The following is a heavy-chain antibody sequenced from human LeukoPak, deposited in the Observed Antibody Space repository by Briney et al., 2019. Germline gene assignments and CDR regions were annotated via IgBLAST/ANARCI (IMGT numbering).Heavy chain of an antibody. D-gene: IGHD4-17*01. CDR2: IDSNGSYT. CDR3: AKISTVTANFDH. J-gene: IGHJ4*02. CDR1: GFVFGNYS. V-gene: IGHV3-23*01. Sequence: GASLRLSCAASGFVFGNYSMGSVRLAPGNGLGWASYIDSNGSYTPSADSVKGRFSISRDTSAHTVYLQMNSLRAEDTAVYSCAKISTVTANFDHWGQGTLVTVSS.